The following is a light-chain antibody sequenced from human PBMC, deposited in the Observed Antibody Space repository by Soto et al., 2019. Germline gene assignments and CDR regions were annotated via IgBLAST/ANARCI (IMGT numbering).Light chain of an antibody. CDR1: SRDVGSYDL. V-gene: IGLV2-23*02. J-gene: IGLJ1*01. Sequence: QSVLTQPASVSGSPGQSITISCTGTSRDVGSYDLVSWYQQHPGKAPRLMIYEVSKRPSGISNRFSGSKSGNTASLTISGLQADDEADYFCCSYAGSRKVFGTGTKVTVL. CDR3: CSYAGSRKV. CDR2: EVS.